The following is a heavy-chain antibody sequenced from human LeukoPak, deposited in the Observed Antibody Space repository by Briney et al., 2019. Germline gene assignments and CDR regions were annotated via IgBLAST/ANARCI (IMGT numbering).Heavy chain of an antibody. D-gene: IGHD3-10*02. J-gene: IGHJ6*04. CDR2: VSGSGGST. V-gene: IGHV3-23*01. CDR1: GFSFSNYA. CDR3: AELGITMIGGV. Sequence: GGTLRLSCAASGFSFSNYAMSWVRQAPGKGLEWVSAVSGSGGSTYYTDSVKGRFTISRDNSKNTLYLQMNSLRAEDTAVYYCAELGITMIGGVWGKGTTVTVSS.